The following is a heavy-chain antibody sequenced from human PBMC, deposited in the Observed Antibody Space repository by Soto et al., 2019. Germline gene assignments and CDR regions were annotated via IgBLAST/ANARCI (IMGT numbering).Heavy chain of an antibody. D-gene: IGHD3-22*01. V-gene: IGHV3-48*02. J-gene: IGHJ4*02. CDR1: GFTFSSYS. CDR3: AREDSSGSLGFDY. CDR2: ISSSSSTI. Sequence: GGSLRLSCAASGFTFSSYSMNWVRQAPGKGLEWVSYISSSSSTIYYADSVKGRFTISRDNAKNSLYLQMSSLRDEDTAVYYCAREDSSGSLGFDYWGQGTLVTVSS.